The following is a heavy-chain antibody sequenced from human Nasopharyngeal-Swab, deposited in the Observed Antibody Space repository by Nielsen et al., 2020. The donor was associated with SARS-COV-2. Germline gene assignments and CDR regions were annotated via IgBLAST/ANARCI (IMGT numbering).Heavy chain of an antibody. CDR2: IVVDSGNT. Sequence: SVKVSCKASGFTFTSSAVQWVRQARGQRLEWIGWIVVDSGNTNYAQKFQERVTITRDMSTSTAYMELSSLRSEDTAVYYCAAAISSSWYHYYYYGMDVWGQGTTVTVSS. V-gene: IGHV1-58*01. D-gene: IGHD6-13*01. J-gene: IGHJ6*02. CDR1: GFTFTSSA. CDR3: AAAISSSWYHYYYYGMDV.